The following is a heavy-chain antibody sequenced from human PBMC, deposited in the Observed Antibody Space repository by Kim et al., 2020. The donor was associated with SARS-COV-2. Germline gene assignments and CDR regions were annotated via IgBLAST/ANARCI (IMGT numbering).Heavy chain of an antibody. CDR2: ISSSSYI. CDR1: GFTFSTYS. D-gene: IGHD3-16*01. CDR3: ARALGRYYFDY. Sequence: GGSLRLSCAASGFTFSTYSMNWVRQAPGKGLEWVSSISSSSYIYYADSVKGRFTISRDNAKNSLYLQMNSLRAEDTAVYYCARALGRYYFDYWGQGTLVTVSS. J-gene: IGHJ4*02. V-gene: IGHV3-21*01.